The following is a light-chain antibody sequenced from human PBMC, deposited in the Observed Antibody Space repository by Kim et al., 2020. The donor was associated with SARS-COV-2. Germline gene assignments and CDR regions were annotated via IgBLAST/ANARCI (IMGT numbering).Light chain of an antibody. V-gene: IGKV3-15*01. CDR1: QSVSSN. CDR3: QQYNQWPPEYT. Sequence: SPGESATLSCRASQSVSSNLAWYQQRPGHAPRLLIYGASTRATGIPDRFSGSGSATDFTLTISSLQSEDSAVYYCQQYNQWPPEYTFGQGTKLEI. CDR2: GAS. J-gene: IGKJ2*01.